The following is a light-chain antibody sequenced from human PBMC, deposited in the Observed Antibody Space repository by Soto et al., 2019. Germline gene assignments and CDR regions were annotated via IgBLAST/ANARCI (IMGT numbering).Light chain of an antibody. J-gene: IGKJ4*01. CDR3: QQYNNWPHT. Sequence: EIVMTQSPATLSVSPGERATLSCRASQSVSSDLAWYQQRPGQAPRLVIYGASTRATGFPARFSGSGSGTEFTLTISSLQSEDFAVYYCQQYNNWPHTFGGGTKVEIK. CDR1: QSVSSD. V-gene: IGKV3-15*01. CDR2: GAS.